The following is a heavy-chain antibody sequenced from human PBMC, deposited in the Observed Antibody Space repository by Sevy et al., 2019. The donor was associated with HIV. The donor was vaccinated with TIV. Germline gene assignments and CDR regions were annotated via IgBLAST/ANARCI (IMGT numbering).Heavy chain of an antibody. CDR1: GFTFSSYA. V-gene: IGHV3-23*01. J-gene: IGHJ4*02. Sequence: GGSLRLSCAASGFTFSSYAMSWVRQAPGKGLEWVSAISGSGGSTYYADSVKGRFNISKDNSKKTLYLQMNSLRAEDTAVYYCAKSRHTYGRTYFDYWGQGTLVTVSS. CDR3: AKSRHTYGRTYFDY. D-gene: IGHD5-18*01. CDR2: ISGSGGST.